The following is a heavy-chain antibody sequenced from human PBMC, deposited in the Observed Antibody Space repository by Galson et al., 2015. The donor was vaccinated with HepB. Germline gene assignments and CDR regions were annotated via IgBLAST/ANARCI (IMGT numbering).Heavy chain of an antibody. V-gene: IGHV6-1*01. CDR1: GDSVSSNSAA. CDR2: TYYRSKWYN. D-gene: IGHD2-15*01. CDR3: ARDRGGYCSGGSCYYNWFDP. J-gene: IGHJ5*02. Sequence: CAISGDSVSSNSAAWNWIRQSPSRGLEWLGRTYYRSKWYNDYAVSVKSRITINPDTSKNQFSLQLNSVTPEDTAVYYCARDRGGYCSGGSCYYNWFDPWGQGTLVTVSS.